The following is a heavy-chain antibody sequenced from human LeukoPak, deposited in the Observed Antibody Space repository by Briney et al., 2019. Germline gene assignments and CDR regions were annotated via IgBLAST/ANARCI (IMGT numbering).Heavy chain of an antibody. CDR3: ARDSATLSGSNDAFDI. CDR1: GFTFDDYA. CDR2: ISWDGGST. V-gene: IGHV3-43D*03. Sequence: GGSLRLSCAASGFTFDDYAMHWVRQAPGKGLEWVSLISWDGGSTYYADSVKGRFTISRDNSKNSLYLQMNSLRAEDTAVYYCARDSATLSGSNDAFDIWGQGTMVTVSS. J-gene: IGHJ3*02. D-gene: IGHD3-3*01.